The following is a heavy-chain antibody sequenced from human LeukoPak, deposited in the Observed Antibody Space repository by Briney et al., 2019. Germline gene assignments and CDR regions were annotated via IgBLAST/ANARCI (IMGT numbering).Heavy chain of an antibody. Sequence: PSQTLSLTCTVPGGSISSGSYYWSWTRQPAGKGLDWLGRIFTGGSTNYNPSLKSRVTISVDTSKNQFSLKLSSVTAADTAVYYCARTPYCSGGSCQAPYDAFDIWGQGTMVTVSS. CDR2: IFTGGST. V-gene: IGHV4-61*02. J-gene: IGHJ3*02. D-gene: IGHD2-15*01. CDR1: GGSISSGSYY. CDR3: ARTPYCSGGSCQAPYDAFDI.